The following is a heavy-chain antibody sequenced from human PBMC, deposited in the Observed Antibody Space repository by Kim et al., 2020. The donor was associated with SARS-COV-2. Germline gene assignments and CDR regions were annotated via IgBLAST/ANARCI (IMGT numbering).Heavy chain of an antibody. V-gene: IGHV3-30*04. CDR3: ARGQSGGYYYGMDV. D-gene: IGHD1-26*01. CDR2: ISYDGSNK. Sequence: GGSLRLSCAASGFTFSSYAMHWVRQAPGKGPEWVAVISYDGSNKYYADSVKGRFTISRDNSKNTLYLQMNSLRAEDTAVYYCARGQSGGYYYGMDVWGQGTTVTVSS. J-gene: IGHJ6*02. CDR1: GFTFSSYA.